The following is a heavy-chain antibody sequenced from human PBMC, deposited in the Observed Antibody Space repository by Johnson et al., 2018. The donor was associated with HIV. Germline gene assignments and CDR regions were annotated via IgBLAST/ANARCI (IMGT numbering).Heavy chain of an antibody. Sequence: QVQLVESGGGFVQPGGSLRLSCAASRFTFSSYAMHWVRQAPGKGLEWVAVISYDGSNKYYADSVKGRFTISRDNSKNTLYLQMNSLRAEDTAVYYCASGRWSDGNNPTGAFDIWGQGTMVTVSS. V-gene: IGHV3-30*04. D-gene: IGHD5-24*01. CDR3: ASGRWSDGNNPTGAFDI. J-gene: IGHJ3*02. CDR2: ISYDGSNK. CDR1: RFTFSSYA.